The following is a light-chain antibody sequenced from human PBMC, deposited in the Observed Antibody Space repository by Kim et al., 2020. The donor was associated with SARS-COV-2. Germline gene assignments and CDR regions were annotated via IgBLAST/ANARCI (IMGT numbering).Light chain of an antibody. CDR1: SSNIGSYT. Sequence: ELTQPPSASGTPGQRVTISCSGSSSNIGSYTVNWYQEFPGTAPKLLIYTNDQRPSGVPDRFSGSKSGTSASLAISGLQSEDEADYYCASWDDSLSGPVFGGGTQLTVL. CDR3: ASWDDSLSGPV. CDR2: TND. V-gene: IGLV1-44*01. J-gene: IGLJ2*01.